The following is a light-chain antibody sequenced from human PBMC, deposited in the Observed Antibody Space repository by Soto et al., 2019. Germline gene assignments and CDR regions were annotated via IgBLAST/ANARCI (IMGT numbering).Light chain of an antibody. CDR3: QQYGSSPPT. CDR1: QSISSTY. CDR2: GAS. V-gene: IGKV3-20*01. J-gene: IGKJ5*01. Sequence: EIVLTHCPATLSLSPGERATLSCRASQSISSTYLARYQQKPGQAPRLLVYGASSRATGIPDRFSGSGSGTDFTLTISRLEPEDFAVYYCQQYGSSPPTFGQGTRLEIK.